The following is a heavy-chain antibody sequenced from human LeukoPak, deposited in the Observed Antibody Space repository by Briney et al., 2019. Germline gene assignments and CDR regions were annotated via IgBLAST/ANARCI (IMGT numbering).Heavy chain of an antibody. CDR3: ARQKCTSTSCLTKNAFDI. J-gene: IGHJ3*02. D-gene: IGHD2-2*01. CDR2: IYTSGST. CDR1: GSISSYY. Sequence: SETLSLTCTVSGSISSYYWSWIRQPPGKGLEWIGYIYTSGSTNYNPSLKSRVTISVDTSKNQSSLDLSSVTAADTAVYYCARQKCTSTSCLTKNAFDIGGQGTMVTASS. V-gene: IGHV4-4*09.